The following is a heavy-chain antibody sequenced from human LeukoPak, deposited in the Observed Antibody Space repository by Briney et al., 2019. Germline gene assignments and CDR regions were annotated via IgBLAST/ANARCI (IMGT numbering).Heavy chain of an antibody. Sequence: SETLSLTCTVSGGSISSSSYYWGWIRQPPGKGLEWIGSIYYSGSTYYNPSLKSRVTISVDTSKNQFSLKLSSVTAADTAVYYCARDMTTVNSGAFDIWGQGTMVTVSS. J-gene: IGHJ3*02. D-gene: IGHD4-17*01. V-gene: IGHV4-39*07. CDR2: IYYSGST. CDR3: ARDMTTVNSGAFDI. CDR1: GGSISSSSYY.